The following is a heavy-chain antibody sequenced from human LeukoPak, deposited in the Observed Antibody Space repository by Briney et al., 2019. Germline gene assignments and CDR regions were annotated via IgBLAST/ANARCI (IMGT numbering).Heavy chain of an antibody. Sequence: RASVTVSCKVSGYTLTELSMHWVRQAPGKGLEWMGGFDPEDGETIYAQKFQGRVTMTEDTSTDTAYMELSSLGSEDTAVYYCATPDYGDNDAFDIWGQGTMVTVSS. CDR2: FDPEDGET. V-gene: IGHV1-24*01. J-gene: IGHJ3*02. CDR3: ATPDYGDNDAFDI. CDR1: GYTLTELS. D-gene: IGHD4-17*01.